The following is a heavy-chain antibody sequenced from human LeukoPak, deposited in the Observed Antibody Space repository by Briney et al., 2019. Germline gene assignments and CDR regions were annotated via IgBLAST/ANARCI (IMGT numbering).Heavy chain of an antibody. CDR3: AKAKTQAMVLPGNY. Sequence: GGSLGLSCAASGFTFSSYAMNWVRQPPGKGLEWVSTISGSGDSTYYADSVKGRFTISRDNSKNALYLQMNSLRAEDTAVYYCAKAKTQAMVLPGNYWGQGTRVTVSS. J-gene: IGHJ4*02. CDR1: GFTFSSYA. V-gene: IGHV3-23*01. D-gene: IGHD5-18*01. CDR2: ISGSGDST.